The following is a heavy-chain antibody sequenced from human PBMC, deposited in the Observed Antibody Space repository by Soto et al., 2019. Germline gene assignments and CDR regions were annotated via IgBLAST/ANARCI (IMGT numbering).Heavy chain of an antibody. CDR1: GGTFSSYG. D-gene: IGHD6-13*01. CDR3: ARAHGSSWYNWFDP. CDR2: IITLLGTT. V-gene: IGHV1-69*01. J-gene: IGHJ5*02. Sequence: QVLLVQSGAELKKPGSSVKVSCKASGGTFSSYGISWVRQAPGRGLEWMGGIITLLGTTNYAQKFRGRVTVTADEATSTAYMELRGLRFEDTAVYYCARAHGSSWYNWFDPWGQGTLVTVSS.